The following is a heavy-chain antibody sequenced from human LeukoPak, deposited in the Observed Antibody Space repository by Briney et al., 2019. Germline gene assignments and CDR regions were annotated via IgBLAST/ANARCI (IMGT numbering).Heavy chain of an antibody. CDR1: GYSFTSYW. D-gene: IGHD1-1*01. CDR2: IYPGDSDT. J-gene: IGHJ6*02. Sequence: GESLKISCKGSGYSFTSYWIGWVRQMPGKGLEWMGIIYPGDSDTRYSPSFQGQVTISADKSISTACLQWSSLKASDTAMYYCARQGSYNDYYYYGMDVWGQGTTVTVSS. V-gene: IGHV5-51*01. CDR3: ARQGSYNDYYYYGMDV.